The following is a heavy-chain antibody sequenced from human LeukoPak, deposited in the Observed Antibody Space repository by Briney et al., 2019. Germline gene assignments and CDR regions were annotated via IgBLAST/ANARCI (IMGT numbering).Heavy chain of an antibody. D-gene: IGHD1-26*01. CDR2: INPKSGGT. V-gene: IGHV1-2*02. CDR3: ARSNSGIYWGYFAY. Sequence: ASVKVSCKASGYTFTGYYIHWVRQAPGQGLEWMGWINPKSGGTTYAQKFQGRVTMTRDTSISTAYMELSRLRSDDTAVYYCARSNSGIYWGYFAYWGQGTLVAVSS. J-gene: IGHJ4*02. CDR1: GYTFTGYY.